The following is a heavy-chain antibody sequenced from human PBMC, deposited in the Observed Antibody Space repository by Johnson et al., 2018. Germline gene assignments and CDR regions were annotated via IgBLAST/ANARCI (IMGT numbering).Heavy chain of an antibody. V-gene: IGHV3-33*01. CDR3: ARESGGGAFDI. Sequence: QVQLVESGGGVVQPGRSLRLSCAASGFTFSSYGMHWVRQAPGKGLEWVAVIWYDGSNKYYADSVKGRFTISRDNSKNKLYLQMNSLRAEDTAVYYGARESGGGAFDIWGQGTMVTVSS. CDR1: GFTFSSYG. D-gene: IGHD2-8*02. CDR2: IWYDGSNK. J-gene: IGHJ3*02.